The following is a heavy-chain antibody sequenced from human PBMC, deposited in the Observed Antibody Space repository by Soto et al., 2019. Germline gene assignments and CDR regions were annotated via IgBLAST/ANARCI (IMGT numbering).Heavy chain of an antibody. J-gene: IGHJ4*02. CDR3: AKGGGSDRDLDY. D-gene: IGHD1-26*01. Sequence: LRLSCTGSGSTFGNYGMPWVRQAPGKGREWVESTSYDENNKYYADSRKGRFTISRDNSKKMVYLQMTSLGPEDTAVYYCAKGGGSDRDLDYWGQGALVTVSS. CDR1: GSTFGNYG. V-gene: IGHV3-30*18. CDR2: TSYDENNK.